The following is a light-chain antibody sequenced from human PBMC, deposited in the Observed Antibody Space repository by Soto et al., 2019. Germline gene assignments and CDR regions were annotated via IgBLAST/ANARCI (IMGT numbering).Light chain of an antibody. CDR3: QQYGSSPGT. CDR2: GAS. CDR1: QSVSSSY. V-gene: IGKV3-20*01. J-gene: IGKJ1*01. Sequence: EIVLTQSPGPLSLSPGERATLSCRASQSVSSSYLAWYQQKPGQAPRLLIYGASSRATGIPDRLSGSGSGPDFNLTISRLEPADFEVYYCQQYGSSPGTFGQGTKVEIK.